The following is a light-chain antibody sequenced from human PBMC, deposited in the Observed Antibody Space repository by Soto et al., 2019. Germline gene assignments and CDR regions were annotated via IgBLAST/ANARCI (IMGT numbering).Light chain of an antibody. V-gene: IGKV1-27*01. Sequence: DIQMTQSPSSLSASVGDRVTITCRASQGISTYLAWYQQKPGKVPKLLIYAASTLQSGVPSRFSGSGSGTDFTLTISSLQPEDVATYYCQKYNSAPTFGPGTKVDIK. J-gene: IGKJ3*01. CDR3: QKYNSAPT. CDR2: AAS. CDR1: QGISTY.